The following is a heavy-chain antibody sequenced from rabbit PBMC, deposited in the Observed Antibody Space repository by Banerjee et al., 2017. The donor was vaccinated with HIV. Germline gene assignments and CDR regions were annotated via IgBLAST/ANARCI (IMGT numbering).Heavy chain of an antibody. CDR2: IYSSSGST. J-gene: IGHJ4*01. CDR1: GFSFSSGYD. Sequence: QQQLEESGGGLVKPGGSLTLTCKASGFSFSSGYDMCWVRQAPGKGLEWIGCIYSSSGSTDYASWVNGRFTISLDNAQNTVLLQMTSLTAADTATYFCARDQYVSSRGYFNLWGQGTLVTVS. D-gene: IGHD1-1*01. CDR3: ARDQYVSSRGYFNL. V-gene: IGHV1S43*01.